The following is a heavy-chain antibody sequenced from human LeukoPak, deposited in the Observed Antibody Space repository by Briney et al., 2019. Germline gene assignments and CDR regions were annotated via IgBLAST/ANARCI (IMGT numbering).Heavy chain of an antibody. CDR1: GFSFSRYW. D-gene: IGHD2-15*01. CDR3: ARDDYCSGGHCYHY. V-gene: IGHV3-7*01. Sequence: GGSLRLSCAACGFSFSRYWMSWVRQPPGKGLEWVANINQDGSEKYHVDSVKGRFTISRDNAKNSLYLQMNSQRVEDTAVYYCARDDYCSGGHCYHYWGQGTLVTVSS. CDR2: INQDGSEK. J-gene: IGHJ4*02.